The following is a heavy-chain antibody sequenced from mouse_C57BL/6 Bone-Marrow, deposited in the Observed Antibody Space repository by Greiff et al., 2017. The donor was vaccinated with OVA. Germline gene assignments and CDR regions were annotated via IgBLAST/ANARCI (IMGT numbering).Heavy chain of an antibody. CDR3: ARDYDGYFDY. CDR1: GYTFTDYY. V-gene: IGHV1-26*01. Sequence: VQLQQSGPELVKPGASVKISCKASGYTFTDYYMHWVKQSHGKSLEWIGDINPNNGGTSYNQKFKGKATLTVDKSSSTAYMELRSLTSEDSAVYYYARDYDGYFDYWGQGTTLTVSS. D-gene: IGHD2-3*01. CDR2: INPNNGGT. J-gene: IGHJ2*01.